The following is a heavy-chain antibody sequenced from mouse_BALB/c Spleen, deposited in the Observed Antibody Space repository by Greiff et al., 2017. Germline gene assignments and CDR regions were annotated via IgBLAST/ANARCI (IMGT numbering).Heavy chain of an antibody. V-gene: IGHV5-6-2*01. CDR2: INSNGGST. CDR3: ARQTPAGYFDV. J-gene: IGHJ1*01. Sequence: EVKLMESGGGLVKLGGSLKLSCAASGFTFSSYYMSWVRQTPEKRLELVAAINSNGGSTYYPDTVKGRFTISRDNAKNTLYLQMSSLKSEDTALYYCARQTPAGYFDVWGAGTTVTVSS. CDR1: GFTFSSYY.